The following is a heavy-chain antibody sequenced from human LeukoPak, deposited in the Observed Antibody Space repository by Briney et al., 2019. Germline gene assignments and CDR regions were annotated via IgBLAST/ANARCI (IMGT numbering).Heavy chain of an antibody. D-gene: IGHD5-12*01. Sequence: GGSLRLSCAASGFTFSSYYKHWVRQAPGEGLQWGAVISYDGSNKYYADSVKGRFTISRDNSKNTLYLQMNSLRAEDTAVYYCAKGHSGYDYLVDYWGQGTLVTVSS. CDR1: GFTFSSYY. J-gene: IGHJ4*02. CDR2: ISYDGSNK. CDR3: AKGHSGYDYLVDY. V-gene: IGHV3-30*18.